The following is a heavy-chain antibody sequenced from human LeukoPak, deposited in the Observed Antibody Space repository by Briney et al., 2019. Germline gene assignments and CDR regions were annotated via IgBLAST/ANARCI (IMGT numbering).Heavy chain of an antibody. J-gene: IGHJ4*02. V-gene: IGHV1-2*02. CDR1: GYTFTGYY. D-gene: IGHD1-26*01. CDR2: INPKRGGA. CDR3: ARVRGWEDNYFDY. Sequence: ASVKVSCKASGYTFTGYYMHWVRQAPGQGLEWMGWINPKRGGAKYAQKFQGRVTMTSDTSISTAYMELSRRRSDDTAVYYCARVRGWEDNYFDYWGQGTLVTVSS.